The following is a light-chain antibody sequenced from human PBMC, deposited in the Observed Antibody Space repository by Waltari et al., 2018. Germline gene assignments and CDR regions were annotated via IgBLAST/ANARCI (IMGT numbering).Light chain of an antibody. CDR1: KLGDKS. V-gene: IGLV3-1*01. Sequence: YELTQPPSVSVSPRQTARITCSGDKLGDKSVCWYQQRPGHSPEVVIYQDSLRPSGIPERFSGSNSGNTATLTISGTQPVDDADYYCQAWDSGVVFGGGTKLTVL. CDR3: QAWDSGVV. J-gene: IGLJ3*02. CDR2: QDS.